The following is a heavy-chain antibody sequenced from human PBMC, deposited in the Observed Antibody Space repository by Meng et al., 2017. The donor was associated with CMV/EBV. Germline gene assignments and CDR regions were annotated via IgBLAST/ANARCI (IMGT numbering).Heavy chain of an antibody. J-gene: IGHJ4*02. CDR3: ARGPGGRFDY. V-gene: IGHV6-1*01. CDR2: TYYRSKWYN. D-gene: IGHD3-10*01. CDR1: GDSVSSNSTA. Sequence: LRLSCAIPGDSVSSNSTAWNWLRQSPSRGLEWLGRTYYRSKWYNDYAVSVKIRITINPDPSKNQFSLQLNAVTPENTAVYYCARGPGGRFDYWGQGTLVTVSS.